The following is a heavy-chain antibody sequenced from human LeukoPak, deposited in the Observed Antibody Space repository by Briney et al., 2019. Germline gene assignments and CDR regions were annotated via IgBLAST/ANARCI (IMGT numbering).Heavy chain of an antibody. CDR3: AREGSGSSYYFDY. Sequence: SETLSLTCTVSGGSISSYYWSWIRQPPGKGLEWIGYIYYSGSTNYNPSLKSRVTISVDTSKNQFSLKLSSVTAADTAVYYCAREGSGSSYYFDYWGQGTLVTVSS. CDR2: IYYSGST. V-gene: IGHV4-59*01. J-gene: IGHJ4*02. D-gene: IGHD1-26*01. CDR1: GGSISSYY.